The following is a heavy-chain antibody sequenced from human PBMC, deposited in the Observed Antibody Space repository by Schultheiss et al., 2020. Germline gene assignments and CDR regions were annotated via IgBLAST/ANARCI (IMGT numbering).Heavy chain of an antibody. CDR3: ARNTIFGVAIPYYMDV. J-gene: IGHJ6*03. V-gene: IGHV1-18*01. Sequence: ASVKVSCKASGYTFTSYGISWVRQAPGQGLEWMGWISAYNGNTNYAQKLQGRVTMTTDTSTSTAYMELRSLRSDDTAVYYCARNTIFGVAIPYYMDVWGKGTTVTVSS. CDR2: ISAYNGNT. CDR1: GYTFTSYG. D-gene: IGHD3-3*01.